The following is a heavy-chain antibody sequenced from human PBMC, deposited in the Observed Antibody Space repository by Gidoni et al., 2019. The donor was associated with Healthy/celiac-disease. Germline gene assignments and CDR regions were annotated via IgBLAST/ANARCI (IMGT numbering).Heavy chain of an antibody. J-gene: IGHJ6*02. CDR3: ARDLALVWENSSSSERIFSDGMDV. CDR2: TYYSGST. V-gene: IGHV4-59*01. D-gene: IGHD6-6*01. Sequence: QVQLQESGPGLVKPSETLSLTCTVSGGSISSYHWSWIRQPPGKGLEWIGYTYYSGSTNYNPSLKSRVTISVDTSKNQFSLKLSSVTAADTAVYYCARDLALVWENSSSSERIFSDGMDVWGQGTTFTVSS. CDR1: GGSISSYH.